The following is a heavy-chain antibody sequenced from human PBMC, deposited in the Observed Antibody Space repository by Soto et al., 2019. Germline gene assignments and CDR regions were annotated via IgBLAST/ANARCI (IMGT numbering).Heavy chain of an antibody. Sequence: QVHLQESDAGLVKASQTLSLTCTVSGGSIKSGAHYWTWIRQRPGKGLEWLGYIYYTGTTYYSPSLKIRLSISLDTSKNQFSLRLSSVTAADTAMYYCARARLSAIFCFDIWGQRTVVNVSA. CDR1: GGSIKSGAHY. J-gene: IGHJ3*02. V-gene: IGHV4-31*03. D-gene: IGHD3-3*01. CDR2: IYYTGTT. CDR3: ARARLSAIFCFDI.